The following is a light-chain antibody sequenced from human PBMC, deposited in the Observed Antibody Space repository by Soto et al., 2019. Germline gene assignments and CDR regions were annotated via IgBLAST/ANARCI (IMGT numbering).Light chain of an antibody. J-gene: IGKJ3*01. CDR3: QQSYSTPR. CDR1: QSISSY. CDR2: AAS. Sequence: DIQMTQSPSSLSASVGDRVTITCRASQSISSYLNWYQQKPGKAPKLLIYAASSLQSGVTSRFSGSGSGTDFTHTISSLQPEDFATYYCQQSYSTPRFGPGTKRDIK. V-gene: IGKV1-39*01.